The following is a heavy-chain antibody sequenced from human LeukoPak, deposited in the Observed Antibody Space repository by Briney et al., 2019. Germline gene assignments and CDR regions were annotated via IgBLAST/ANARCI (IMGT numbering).Heavy chain of an antibody. D-gene: IGHD3-22*01. Sequence: PSETLSPTCAVYGGSFSGYYWSWIRQPPGKGLEWIGEINHSGSTNYNPSLKSRVTISVDTSKNQFSLKLSSVTAADTAVYYCAKDPYTYYYDSMNDAFDIWGQGTMVTVSS. V-gene: IGHV4-34*01. CDR2: INHSGST. J-gene: IGHJ3*02. CDR3: AKDPYTYYYDSMNDAFDI. CDR1: GGSFSGYY.